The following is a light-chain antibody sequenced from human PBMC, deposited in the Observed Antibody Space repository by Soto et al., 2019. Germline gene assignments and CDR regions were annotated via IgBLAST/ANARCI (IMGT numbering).Light chain of an antibody. CDR2: AAS. Sequence: EIVMTQSPATLSVSPGERATLSCRASQNVGSNLAWYQQKPGHAPRLLIYAASNRATGIPTRFSGSGSGTEFTLSISSLQSEDFALYYCQQFDHWPGTFGQGTKVEIK. V-gene: IGKV3-15*01. CDR1: QNVGSN. J-gene: IGKJ1*01. CDR3: QQFDHWPGT.